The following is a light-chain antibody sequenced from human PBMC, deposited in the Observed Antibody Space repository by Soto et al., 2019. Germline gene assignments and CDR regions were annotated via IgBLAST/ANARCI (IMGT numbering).Light chain of an antibody. CDR2: KAS. V-gene: IGKV1-5*03. J-gene: IGKJ4*01. CDR1: QSISAW. CDR3: QQYDSNPLT. Sequence: DIQMTQSPSTLSASVGDRVIITCRASQSISAWLAWYQQKPGKAPKLLINKASNLQSGGPSRFSGSGSGTEFTLTISGLQPDDFATYYCQQYDSNPLTFGGGTKVEI.